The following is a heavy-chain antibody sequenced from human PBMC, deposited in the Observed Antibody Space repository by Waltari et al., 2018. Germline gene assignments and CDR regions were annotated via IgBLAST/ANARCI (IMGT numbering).Heavy chain of an antibody. CDR2: ISWNVASV. CDR3: AKEDYYDSSGYSRWFDP. V-gene: IGHV3-9*01. CDR1: GLNFAHYA. Sequence: EVQLVESGRGCVAPGRSLGLSCAAPGLNFAHYAMHVLWQNPGKGLEWESGISWNVASVGYADSVKGRFTISRDNAKNSLYLQMNSLRADDTALYYCAKEDYYDSSGYSRWFDPWGQGTLVTVSS. D-gene: IGHD3-22*01. J-gene: IGHJ5*02.